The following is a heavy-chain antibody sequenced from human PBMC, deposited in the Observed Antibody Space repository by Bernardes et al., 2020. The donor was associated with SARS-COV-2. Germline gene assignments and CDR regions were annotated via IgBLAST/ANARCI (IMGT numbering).Heavy chain of an antibody. CDR3: AKDIFGWSFDH. Sequence: GSLRLSCVASGFMFSGNAMAWVRQAPGKGLEWVSGSGADEHTHYADSVKGRFTISRDNSKNSLHLQMTNLRVEDTAVYYCAKDIFGWSFDHWGQGIMVTVAS. CDR1: GFMFSGNA. V-gene: IGHV3-23*03. CDR2: SGADEHT. J-gene: IGHJ5*02. D-gene: IGHD3-10*02.